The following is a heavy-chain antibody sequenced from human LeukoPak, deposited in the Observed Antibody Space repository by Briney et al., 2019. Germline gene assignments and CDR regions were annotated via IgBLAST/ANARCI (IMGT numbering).Heavy chain of an antibody. V-gene: IGHV3-23*01. CDR2: IRGSASST. D-gene: IGHD5-18*01. Sequence: GGSLKLSCAASVFTFSNYAMSWVRQAPGKGLEWVSAIRGSASSTYYADSVKVRFTISRDNSKNTLYLQMNSLRAEDTAVYYCAKDPRDHSYGWSWRYFDYWGQGTLVTVSS. CDR3: AKDPRDHSYGWSWRYFDY. J-gene: IGHJ4*02. CDR1: VFTFSNYA.